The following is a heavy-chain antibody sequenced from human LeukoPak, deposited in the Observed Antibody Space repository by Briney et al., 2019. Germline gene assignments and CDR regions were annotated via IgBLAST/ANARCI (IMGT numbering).Heavy chain of an antibody. Sequence: PSEPLSLTCAVYGGSFSGYYWSWIRQPPGKGLEWIGEINHSGSTNYNPSLKSRVTISVDTSKNQFSLKLSSVTAADTAVYYCARGGGIVGARAWGQGTLVTVSS. CDR3: ARGGGIVGARA. CDR1: GGSFSGYY. D-gene: IGHD1-26*01. CDR2: INHSGST. J-gene: IGHJ5*02. V-gene: IGHV4-34*01.